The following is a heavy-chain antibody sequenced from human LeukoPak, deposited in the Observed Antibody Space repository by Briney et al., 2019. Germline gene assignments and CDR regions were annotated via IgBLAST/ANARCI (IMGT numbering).Heavy chain of an antibody. CDR2: IYSGGST. J-gene: IGHJ4*02. CDR3: ARGPDFWSGYIDY. Sequence: GGSLRLSGAASGFTVSSNYMSWVRQAPGKGLEWVSVIYSGGSTYYADSVKGRFTISRDNSKNTLYLQMNSLRAEDTAVYYCARGPDFWSGYIDYWGQGTLVTVSS. V-gene: IGHV3-53*01. D-gene: IGHD3-3*01. CDR1: GFTVSSNY.